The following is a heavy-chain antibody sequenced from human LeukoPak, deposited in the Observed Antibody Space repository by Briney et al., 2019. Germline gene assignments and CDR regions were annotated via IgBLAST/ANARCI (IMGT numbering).Heavy chain of an antibody. D-gene: IGHD5-18*01. CDR3: AREGGKRIQLWLRFYWYFDL. J-gene: IGHJ2*01. V-gene: IGHV3-48*01. CDR1: GFTFSSYS. Sequence: PGGSLRLSCAASGFTFSSYSMNWVRQAPGKGLEWVSYISSSSSTIYYADSVKGRFTISRDNAKNSLYLQMNSLRAEDTAVYYCAREGGKRIQLWLRFYWYFDLWGRGTLVTVSS. CDR2: ISSSSSTI.